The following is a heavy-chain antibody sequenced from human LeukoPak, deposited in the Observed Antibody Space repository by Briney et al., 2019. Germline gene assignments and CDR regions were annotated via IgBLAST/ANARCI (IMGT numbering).Heavy chain of an antibody. Sequence: GGSLRLSCAASGFTSSSFWMTWVRQAPGKGLEWVANIKPDGTENYYVDSVKGRFTISRDNAKNSLYLQMNGLRAEDTAVYYCAIQKADLITMVRGIIAFWGQGTLVTVSS. CDR1: GFTSSSFW. CDR3: AIQKADLITMVRGIIAF. V-gene: IGHV3-7*01. CDR2: IKPDGTEN. D-gene: IGHD3-10*01. J-gene: IGHJ1*01.